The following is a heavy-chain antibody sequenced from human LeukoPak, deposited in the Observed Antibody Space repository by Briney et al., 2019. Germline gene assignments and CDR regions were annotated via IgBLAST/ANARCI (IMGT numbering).Heavy chain of an antibody. CDR2: IYSGGST. J-gene: IGHJ4*02. CDR1: GFSVTTKY. D-gene: IGHD3-3*01. CDR3: ATDGGHREFDY. V-gene: IGHV3-66*01. Sequence: PGGSLRLSCAASGFSVTTKYMSWVRQAPGKGLEWVSVIYSGGSTYYADSVKARFTISRDKSKSTLYLQTNSLRAEDTAVYYCATDGGHREFDYWGQGTLVTVSS.